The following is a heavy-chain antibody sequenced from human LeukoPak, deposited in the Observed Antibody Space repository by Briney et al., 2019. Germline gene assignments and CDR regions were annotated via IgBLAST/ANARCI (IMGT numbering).Heavy chain of an antibody. J-gene: IGHJ4*02. CDR1: GGSISSSSYY. V-gene: IGHV4-61*02. CDR3: ARGQRAPTHFDY. CDR2: IYTSGST. D-gene: IGHD1-26*01. Sequence: SETLSLTCTVSGGSISSSSYYWSWIRQPAGKGLEWIGRIYTSGSTNYNPSLKSRVTMSVDTSKNQFSLKLSSVTAADTAVYYCARGQRAPTHFDYWGQGTLVTVSS.